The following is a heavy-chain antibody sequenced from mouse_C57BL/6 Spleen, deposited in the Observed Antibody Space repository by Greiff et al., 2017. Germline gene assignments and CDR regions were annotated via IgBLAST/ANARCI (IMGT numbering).Heavy chain of an antibody. D-gene: IGHD1-1*01. V-gene: IGHV1-55*01. J-gene: IGHJ2*01. CDR1: GYTFTSYW. Sequence: VQLQQPGAELVKPGASVKMSCKAPGYTFTSYWITWVKQRPGQGLEWIGDIYPGSGSTNYNEKFKSKATLTVDTSSSTAYMQLSSLTSEDSAVYYCARGVGYYGSSSYYFDYWGQGTTLTVSS. CDR2: IYPGSGST. CDR3: ARGVGYYGSSSYYFDY.